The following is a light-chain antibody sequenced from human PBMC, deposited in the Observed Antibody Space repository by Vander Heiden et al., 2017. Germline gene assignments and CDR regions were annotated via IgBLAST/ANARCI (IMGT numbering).Light chain of an antibody. J-gene: IGLJ2*01. V-gene: IGLV1-47*01. Sequence: SILSQPPSAPRTPGQRVNISCPGVSFNIRSNNAYRYHQAPATATKLLIYRNKQRPSGVPDRCSGAKSGTSASLAISGLRSEDEADYYCAAWDNRLSGVVFGGGTKLTVL. CDR2: RNK. CDR3: AAWDNRLSGVV. CDR1: SFNIRSNN.